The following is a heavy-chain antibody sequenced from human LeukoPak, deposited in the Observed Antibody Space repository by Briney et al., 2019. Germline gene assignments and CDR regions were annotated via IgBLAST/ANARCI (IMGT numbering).Heavy chain of an antibody. Sequence: GASVKVSCKASGYTFTGYYMHWVRQAPGQGLEWMGWINPNSGGTNYAQKFQGRVTMTRDTSISTAYMEPSRLRSDDTAVYYCARDQHSSGWYYYYGMDVWGQGTTVTVSS. CDR3: ARDQHSSGWYYYYGMDV. V-gene: IGHV1-2*02. J-gene: IGHJ6*02. D-gene: IGHD6-19*01. CDR1: GYTFTGYY. CDR2: INPNSGGT.